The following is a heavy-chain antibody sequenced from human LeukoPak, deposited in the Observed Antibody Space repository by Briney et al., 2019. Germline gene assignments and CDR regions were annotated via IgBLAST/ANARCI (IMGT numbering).Heavy chain of an antibody. D-gene: IGHD3-22*01. J-gene: IGHJ4*02. CDR2: ISGSGGSA. CDR3: AKDRGRYYDSSGYYWGYYFDS. V-gene: IGHV3-23*01. Sequence: GGSLRLSCAASGFTFSTYAVNWVRQAPGKGLEWVSAISGSGGSAYYADSVKGRFTISRDNSKNTLYLQMSSLRAEDTAVYYCAKDRGRYYDSSGYYWGYYFDSWGQGILVTVST. CDR1: GFTFSTYA.